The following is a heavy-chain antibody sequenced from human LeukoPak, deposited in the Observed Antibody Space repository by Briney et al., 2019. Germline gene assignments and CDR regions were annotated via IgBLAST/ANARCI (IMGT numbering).Heavy chain of an antibody. CDR1: GDSINSDY. J-gene: IGHJ6*03. CDR3: ARCLNTYYYDSSGYSPEHYYMDV. V-gene: IGHV4-4*07. CDR2: VSSSGST. D-gene: IGHD3-22*01. Sequence: SETLSLTCIVSGDSINSDYWSWIRQPAGKGLEWIGRVSSSGSTNSNPSLNRRITMSVDTSKTQISLKLSYVTAADTAVYYCARCLNTYYYDSSGYSPEHYYMDVWGTGTTVTVSS.